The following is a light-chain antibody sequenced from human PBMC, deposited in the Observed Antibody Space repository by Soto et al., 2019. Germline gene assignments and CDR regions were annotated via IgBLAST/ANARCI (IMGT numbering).Light chain of an antibody. CDR1: QSVSSN. J-gene: IGKJ5*01. CDR3: QQYNNWPPIT. CDR2: GAS. Sequence: EIVWTQSPGTLSLSPGERATLSRRASQSVSSNLAWYQQKPGQAPRLLIYGASTRATGIPARFSGSGSGTEFTLTISSLQSEDFAVYYCQQYNNWPPITFGQGTRLEIK. V-gene: IGKV3-15*01.